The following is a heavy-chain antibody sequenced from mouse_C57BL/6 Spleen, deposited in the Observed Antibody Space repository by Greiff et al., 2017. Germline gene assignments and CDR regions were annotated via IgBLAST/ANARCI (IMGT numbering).Heavy chain of an antibody. Sequence: EVQLVESGGGLVKPGGSLKLSCAASGFTFSSYAMSWVRQTPEKRLEWVATISDGGSYTYYPDNVKGRFTISRDNAKNNLYLQMSHLKSEDTAMYYCARDDGYYYAMDYWGQGTLVTVSA. D-gene: IGHD2-3*01. CDR2: ISDGGSYT. CDR3: ARDDGYYYAMDY. CDR1: GFTFSSYA. V-gene: IGHV5-4*01. J-gene: IGHJ4*01.